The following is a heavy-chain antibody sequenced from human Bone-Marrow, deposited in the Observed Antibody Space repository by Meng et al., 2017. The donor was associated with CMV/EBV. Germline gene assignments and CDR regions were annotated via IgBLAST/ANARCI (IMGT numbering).Heavy chain of an antibody. Sequence: SCATSGFTFSLYRMNCVRQAPRNGLEWVSSISSSSSYIYYAVSVKGRFTISRDNAKNSLYLQMNSLRAEDTAVYYCASYIVGATSDYWGQGTLVTVSS. D-gene: IGHD1-26*01. CDR1: GFTFSLYR. CDR2: ISSSSSYI. V-gene: IGHV3-21*01. J-gene: IGHJ4*02. CDR3: ASYIVGATSDY.